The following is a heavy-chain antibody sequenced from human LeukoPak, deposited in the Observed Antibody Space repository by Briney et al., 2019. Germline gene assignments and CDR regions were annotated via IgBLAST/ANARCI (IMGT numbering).Heavy chain of an antibody. J-gene: IGHJ4*02. CDR1: GFTFSSYW. V-gene: IGHV3-74*01. CDR3: ARARGYTAMVTSRNFLFDY. Sequence: GGSLRLSCAASGFTFSSYWMHWVRQAPGKGLVWVSRINSDGSSTSYADSVKGRFTISRDNAKNTLYLQMNSLRAEDTAVYYCARARGYTAMVTSRNFLFDYWGQGTLVTVSS. D-gene: IGHD5-18*01. CDR2: INSDGSST.